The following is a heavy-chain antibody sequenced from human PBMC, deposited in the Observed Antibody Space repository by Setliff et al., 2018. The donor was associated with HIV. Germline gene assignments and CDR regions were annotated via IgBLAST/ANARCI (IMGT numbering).Heavy chain of an antibody. Sequence: ASVKVSCKASGYTSTSYDINWVRQATGQGLEWMGWMNLDSGNTGSAQNFQGRLTITWNTSISTAYMELGSPGFDDTAVYFCARTRSGGSSVYYYYYVNVWGQGTAVTVSS. CDR3: ARTRSGGSSVYYYYYVNV. D-gene: IGHD2-15*01. CDR2: MNLDSGNT. V-gene: IGHV1-8*01. J-gene: IGHJ6*03. CDR1: GYTSTSYD.